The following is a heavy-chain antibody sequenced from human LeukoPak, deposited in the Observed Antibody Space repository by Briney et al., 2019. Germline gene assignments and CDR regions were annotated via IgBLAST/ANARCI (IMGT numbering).Heavy chain of an antibody. Sequence: GESLKISCKGSGYSFTSYWIAWVRQMPGKGLEWMGIIYPGDSDTRHSPSFQGQVTISADKSISTAYLQWSSLKASDTAMYYCARGSLVGAIRNYLDYWGQGALVTVSS. CDR3: ARGSLVGAIRNYLDY. D-gene: IGHD1-26*01. CDR1: GYSFTSYW. CDR2: IYPGDSDT. V-gene: IGHV5-51*01. J-gene: IGHJ4*02.